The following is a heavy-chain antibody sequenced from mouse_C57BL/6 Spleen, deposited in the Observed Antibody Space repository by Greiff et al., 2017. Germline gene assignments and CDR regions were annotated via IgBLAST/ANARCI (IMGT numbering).Heavy chain of an antibody. CDR3: ARLWDGWYFDV. CDR1: GYSITSGYY. CDR2: ISYDGSN. J-gene: IGHJ1*03. Sequence: ESGPGLVKPSQSLSLTCSVTGYSITSGYYWSWIRQFPGNKLEWMGYISYDGSNNYNPSLKNRISITRDTSKNQFFLKLKSVTTEDTATYYCARLWDGWYFDVWGTGTTVTVSS. V-gene: IGHV3-6*01. D-gene: IGHD4-1*01.